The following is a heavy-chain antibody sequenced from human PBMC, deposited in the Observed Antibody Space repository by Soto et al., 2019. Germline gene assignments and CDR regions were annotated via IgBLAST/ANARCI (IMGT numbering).Heavy chain of an antibody. V-gene: IGHV3-33*01. Sequence: QVQLVESGGGVVQPGRSLTLSCAASGFIFSSYGMHWVRQAPGKGLQWVAVIWYDGSNTYYADSVKGRFTISRDNSKHALYLQTNSLRAEDTAVYYCARGLRAAGGRDYFQYWGQGTMVTVSS. D-gene: IGHD6-13*01. CDR3: ARGLRAAGGRDYFQY. CDR1: GFIFSSYG. J-gene: IGHJ1*01. CDR2: IWYDGSNT.